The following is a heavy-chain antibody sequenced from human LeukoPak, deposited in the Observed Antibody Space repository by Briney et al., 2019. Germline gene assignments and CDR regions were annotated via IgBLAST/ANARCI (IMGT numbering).Heavy chain of an antibody. D-gene: IGHD3-10*01. CDR1: GFTFRTYA. V-gene: IGHV3-23*01. Sequence: GGSLRLSCAASGFTFRTYAMSWVRQAPGKGLEWVSSIRSTGESTYYADSVKGRFTISRDNSRNTLYLQMNSLRAEDTAVYYCAKEVRESAWFYFDHWGQGTPATVSS. J-gene: IGHJ4*02. CDR3: AKEVRESAWFYFDH. CDR2: IRSTGEST.